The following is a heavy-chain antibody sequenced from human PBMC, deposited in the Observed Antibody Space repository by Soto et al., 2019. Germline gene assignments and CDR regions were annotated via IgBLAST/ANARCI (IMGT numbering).Heavy chain of an antibody. CDR2: IYYRGNT. CDR1: GYSISSGFY. CDR3: AKDMVHCTGTRCARYFEK. D-gene: IGHD2-8*02. Sequence: PSETLSLTCSVSGYSISSGFYWDWIRQPPGKGLEWIGSIYYRGNTYYNPSHNGRITISLDTSKNQFSLRLTSVTAEDTAVYYCAKDMVHCTGTRCARYFEKWGRGTLVTVSS. V-gene: IGHV4-38-2*02. J-gene: IGHJ4*02.